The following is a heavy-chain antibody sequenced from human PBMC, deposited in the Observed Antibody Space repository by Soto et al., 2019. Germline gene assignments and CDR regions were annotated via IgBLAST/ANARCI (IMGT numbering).Heavy chain of an antibody. D-gene: IGHD3-16*01. V-gene: IGHV3-53*01. J-gene: IGHJ6*02. CDR3: VRPRPSGENYGMDV. CDR2: LYTEGTT. Sequence: GGSLRLSCVASGLTVSHNYMAWVRQAPEMGLEWVSILYTEGTTYYADSVKGRFTISRDSSKNTLFLQMDSLRAEDTAVYYCVRPRPSGENYGMDVWGQGTTVSVSS. CDR1: GLTVSHNY.